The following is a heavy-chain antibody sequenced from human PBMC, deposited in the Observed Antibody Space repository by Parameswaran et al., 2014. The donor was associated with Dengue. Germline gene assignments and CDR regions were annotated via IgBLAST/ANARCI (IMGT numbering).Heavy chain of an antibody. J-gene: IGHJ4*02. V-gene: IGHV3-64D*06. CDR3: VSDYYDSSGYSVLVY. D-gene: IGHD3-22*01. Sequence: WIRQPPGKGLEYVSAISSNGGSTYYADSVKGRFTISRDNSKNTLYLQMSSPRAEDTAVYYCVSDYYDSSGYSVLVYWGQGTLVTVSS. CDR2: ISSNGGST.